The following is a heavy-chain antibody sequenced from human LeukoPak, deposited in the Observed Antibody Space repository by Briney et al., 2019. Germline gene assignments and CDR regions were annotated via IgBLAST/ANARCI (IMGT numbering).Heavy chain of an antibody. Sequence: SETLSLTCAVSGYSISSSDYWGWIRQPPGKGLEWIGEINHSGSTNYNPSLKSRVTISVDTSKNQFSLRLSSMTAADTAFYYCASPFCSGGGCYFDDWGQGSLVTVSS. CDR2: INHSGST. D-gene: IGHD2-15*01. V-gene: IGHV4-38-2*01. CDR1: GYSISSSDY. CDR3: ASPFCSGGGCYFDD. J-gene: IGHJ4*02.